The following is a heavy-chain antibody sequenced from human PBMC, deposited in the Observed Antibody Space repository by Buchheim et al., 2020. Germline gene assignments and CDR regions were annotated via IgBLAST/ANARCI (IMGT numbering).Heavy chain of an antibody. CDR1: GFTISSYA. J-gene: IGHJ4*02. CDR3: AKGGPSSLYYFDY. CDR2: IGSGGNT. D-gene: IGHD5-12*01. V-gene: IGHV3-23*01. Sequence: EVQLLESGGGLVQPGGSLRLSCAASGFTISSYAMRWVRQAPGKGLEWVSTIGSGGNTYYADSVKGRVTISRGNSKNTLSVPMHSLRAEDTAVYYCAKGGPSSLYYFDYWGQGTL.